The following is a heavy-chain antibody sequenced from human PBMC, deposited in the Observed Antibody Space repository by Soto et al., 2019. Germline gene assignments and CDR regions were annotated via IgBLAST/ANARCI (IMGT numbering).Heavy chain of an antibody. J-gene: IGHJ6*02. CDR2: INPNSGDT. CDR3: AKGGARVAAGTRVYLYNAMDV. V-gene: IGHV1-2*02. D-gene: IGHD6-13*01. Sequence: ASVKFSFKASGYTFTGYYVHWVRQAPGQGLDCIGWINPNSGDTYLAQRFQGRVTMNRDTSIGTAYMELRGLTSDDTAEYYCAKGGARVAAGTRVYLYNAMDVWGQGTRVTVSS. CDR1: GYTFTGYY.